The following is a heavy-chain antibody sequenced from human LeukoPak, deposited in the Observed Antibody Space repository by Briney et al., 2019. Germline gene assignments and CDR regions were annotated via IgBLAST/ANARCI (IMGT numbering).Heavy chain of an antibody. CDR2: ISSSSSFI. CDR1: GFTFSTYS. D-gene: IGHD7-27*01. CDR3: ASELGDY. J-gene: IGHJ4*02. Sequence: GGSLRLSCAAAGFTFSTYSMNWVRQAPGKGLEWVSSISSSSSFIYYADSVKGRFTISRDNAKNSLFLEMNSLRAEDTAVYYCASELGDYWGQGTLVTVSS. V-gene: IGHV3-21*01.